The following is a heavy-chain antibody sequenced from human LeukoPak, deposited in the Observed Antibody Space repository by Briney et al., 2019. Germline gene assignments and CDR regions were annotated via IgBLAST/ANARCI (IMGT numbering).Heavy chain of an antibody. Sequence: PSETLSLTRAVYGGSFSGYYWSWIRQPPGKGLEWIGEINHSGSTNYNPSLKSRVTISVDTSKNQFSLKLSSVTAADTAVYYCARGRCDIAARRAWWYRGQGTLVTVSS. D-gene: IGHD6-6*01. J-gene: IGHJ4*02. CDR3: ARGRCDIAARRAWWY. CDR1: GGSFSGYY. V-gene: IGHV4-34*01. CDR2: INHSGST.